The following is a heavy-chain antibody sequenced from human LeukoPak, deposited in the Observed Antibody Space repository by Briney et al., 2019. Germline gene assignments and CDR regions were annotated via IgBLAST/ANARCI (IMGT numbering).Heavy chain of an antibody. D-gene: IGHD3-16*02. CDR3: AGLEHGIVDY. Sequence: PSETLSLTCTVPGTPISSYYWSWIRQPPGKALEWIGYIYTSGSTNYNPSLKSRVTISVDTSKNQFSLKLSSVAAADTAVYYCAGLEHGIVDYWGQGTLVTVSS. CDR2: IYTSGST. J-gene: IGHJ4*02. V-gene: IGHV4-4*09. CDR1: GTPISSYY.